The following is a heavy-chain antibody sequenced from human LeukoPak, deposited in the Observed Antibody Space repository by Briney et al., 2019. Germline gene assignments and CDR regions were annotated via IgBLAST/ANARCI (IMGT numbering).Heavy chain of an antibody. V-gene: IGHV1-69*06. CDR2: IIPIFGTA. CDR3: AKEYALLWFGELLYSDY. CDR1: GGTFSNYA. Sequence: SVKVSCKASGGTFSNYAISWVRQAPGQGLEWMGGIIPIFGTANYAQKFRGRVTITADKSTRTAYMELNSLRAEDTAVYYCAKEYALLWFGELLYSDYWGQGTLVTVSS. D-gene: IGHD3-10*01. J-gene: IGHJ4*02.